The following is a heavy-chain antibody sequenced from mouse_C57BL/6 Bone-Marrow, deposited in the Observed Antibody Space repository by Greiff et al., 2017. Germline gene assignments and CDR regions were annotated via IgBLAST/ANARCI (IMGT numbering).Heavy chain of an antibody. D-gene: IGHD2-4*01. CDR1: GYTFTSYD. CDR3: ARERYDYDVGFAY. J-gene: IGHJ3*01. Sequence: LVESGPELVKPGASVKLSCKASGYTFTSYDINWVKQRPGQGLEWIGWIYPRDGSTKYNEKFKGKATLTVDTSSSTAYMELHSLTSEDSAVYFCARERYDYDVGFAYWGQGTLVTVSA. CDR2: IYPRDGST. V-gene: IGHV1-85*01.